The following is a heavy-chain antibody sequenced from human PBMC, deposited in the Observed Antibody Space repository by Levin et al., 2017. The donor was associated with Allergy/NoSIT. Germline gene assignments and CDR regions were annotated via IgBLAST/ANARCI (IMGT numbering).Heavy chain of an antibody. CDR3: VKDAGGYSYGPLYFFDY. CDR1: GFTFSSYA. D-gene: IGHD5-18*01. J-gene: IGHJ4*02. Sequence: SGGSLRLSCSASGFTFSSYAMHWVRQAPGKGLEYVSAISSNGGSTYYADSVKGRFTISRDNSKNTLYLQMSSLRAEDTAVYYCVKDAGGYSYGPLYFFDYWGQGTLVTVSS. CDR2: ISSNGGST. V-gene: IGHV3-64D*06.